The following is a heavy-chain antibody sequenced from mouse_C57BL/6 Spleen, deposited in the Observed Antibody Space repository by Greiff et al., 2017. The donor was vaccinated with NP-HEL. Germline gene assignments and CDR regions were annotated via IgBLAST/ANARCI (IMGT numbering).Heavy chain of an antibody. CDR1: GFTFSDYG. CDR3: ARGTMVTKFDY. V-gene: IGHV5-17*01. CDR2: ISSGGSTI. Sequence: EVNVVESGGGLVKPGGSLKLSCAASGFTFSDYGMHWVRQAPEKGLEWVAYISSGGSTIYYADTVKGRFTISRDNAKNTLFLQMTSLRSEDTAMYYCARGTMVTKFDYWGQGTTLTVSS. D-gene: IGHD2-2*01. J-gene: IGHJ2*01.